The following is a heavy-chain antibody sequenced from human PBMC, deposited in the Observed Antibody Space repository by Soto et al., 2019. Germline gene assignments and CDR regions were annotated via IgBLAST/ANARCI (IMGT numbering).Heavy chain of an antibody. Sequence: VQLQESGPGLVKPSETLSLPCTVSGGSISGYYCGWIGQAAGKGLEWIGRIHTSGSPTYNPSLKSRVTMSADTSKNQFSLKLTSVAAADTAVYYCETGGTYFDYWGQGTLVTVS. CDR1: GGSISGYY. CDR3: ETGGTYFDY. V-gene: IGHV4-4*07. J-gene: IGHJ4*02. CDR2: IHTSGSP.